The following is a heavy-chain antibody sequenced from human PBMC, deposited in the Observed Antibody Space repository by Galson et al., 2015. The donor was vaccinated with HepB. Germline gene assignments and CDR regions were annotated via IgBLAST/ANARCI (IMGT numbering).Heavy chain of an antibody. CDR3: ARDSVTPLDAFDI. J-gene: IGHJ3*02. CDR2: IYYSGST. D-gene: IGHD4-23*01. Sequence: LSLTCTVSGGSISSGGYYWSWIRQHPGKGLEWIGYIYYSGSTYYNPSLKSRVTISVDTSKNQFSLKLSSVTAADTAVYYCARDSVTPLDAFDIWGQGTMVTVSS. CDR1: GGSISSGGYY. V-gene: IGHV4-31*03.